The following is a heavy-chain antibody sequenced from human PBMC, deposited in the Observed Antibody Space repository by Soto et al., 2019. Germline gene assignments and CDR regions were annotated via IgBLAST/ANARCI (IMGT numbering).Heavy chain of an antibody. CDR2: ISSNGGTT. CDR3: VNGTGDRDAFDI. J-gene: IGHJ3*02. Sequence: GGSLRLSCSASGFTFSSYAMHWVRQAPGKGLEYVSAISSNGGTTYYADSVKGRFTISRDNSKNALYLQMSSLIAEDTAVYYCVNGTGDRDAFDIWGQGTMVTVSS. D-gene: IGHD7-27*01. CDR1: GFTFSSYA. V-gene: IGHV3-64D*09.